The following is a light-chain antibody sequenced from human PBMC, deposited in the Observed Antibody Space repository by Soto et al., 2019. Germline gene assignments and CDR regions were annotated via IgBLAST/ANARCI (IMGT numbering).Light chain of an antibody. CDR2: GAS. CDR3: QQYNNWPPLT. V-gene: IGKV3-15*01. Sequence: EIGVTQSPATLSVSPGERATLSCRASQSVSTNLAWYQHKPGQAPRLLIYGASTRATGIPARFSGSGSGTEFTLTLSSLQSEYFEVYNCQQYNNWPPLTFGGGTKVEIK. J-gene: IGKJ4*01. CDR1: QSVSTN.